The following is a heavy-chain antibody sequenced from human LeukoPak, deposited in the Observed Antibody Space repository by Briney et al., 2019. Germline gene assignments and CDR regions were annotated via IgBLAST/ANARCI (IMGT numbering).Heavy chain of an antibody. CDR3: ARDRRYCSSTSCYQGNWFDP. CDR1: GFTFSSYS. CDR2: ISRSSSYI. V-gene: IGHV3-21*01. J-gene: IGHJ5*02. D-gene: IGHD2-2*01. Sequence: GGSLRLSCAASGFTFSSYSMNWVRQAPGKGLEWVSSISRSSSYIYYADSVKGRFTISRDNAKNSLYLQMNSLRAEDTAVYYCARDRRYCSSTSCYQGNWFDPWGQGTLVTVSS.